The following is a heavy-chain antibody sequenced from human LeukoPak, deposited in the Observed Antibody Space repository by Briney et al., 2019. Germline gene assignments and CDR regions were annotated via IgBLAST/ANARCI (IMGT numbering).Heavy chain of an antibody. Sequence: ASVKVSCKASGYTFTSYGVSWVRQAPGQGLEWMGWISAYNGNTNYAQKLQGRVTMTTDTSTSTAYMELRSLRSDDTAVYYCARDGMVRGVIITDYWGQGTLVTVSS. CDR1: GYTFTSYG. CDR3: ARDGMVRGVIITDY. CDR2: ISAYNGNT. V-gene: IGHV1-18*01. D-gene: IGHD3-10*01. J-gene: IGHJ4*02.